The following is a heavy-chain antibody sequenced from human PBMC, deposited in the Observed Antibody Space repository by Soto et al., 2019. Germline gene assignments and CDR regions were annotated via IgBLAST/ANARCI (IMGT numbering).Heavy chain of an antibody. CDR3: ARDLRVAGYYYYGMDV. V-gene: IGHV3-21*01. J-gene: IGHJ6*02. Sequence: GGSLRLSCAASGFTFSSYSMNWVRQAPGKGLEWVSSISSSSSYIYYADSVKGRFTISRDNAKNSLYPQMNSLRAEDTAVYYCARDLRVAGYYYYGMDVWGQGTTVTVSS. CDR2: ISSSSSYI. CDR1: GFTFSSYS. D-gene: IGHD6-19*01.